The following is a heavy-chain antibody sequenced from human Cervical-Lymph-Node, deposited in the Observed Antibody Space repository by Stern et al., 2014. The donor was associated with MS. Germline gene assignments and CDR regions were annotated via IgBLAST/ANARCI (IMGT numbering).Heavy chain of an antibody. J-gene: IGHJ4*02. CDR1: GGSISTDGYY. V-gene: IGHV4-31*03. Sequence: QLQLQESGPGVAQPSQTLSLTCTVSGGSISTDGYYWTWLRQHPGKGLEWTGYIYYSGSIYYNPSLKSRVTMSLDTSKNQFSLNLSSVTAADTAIYYCARDDRGSSWYRFDFWGQGTLVTVSS. CDR2: IYYSGSI. D-gene: IGHD6-13*01. CDR3: ARDDRGSSWYRFDF.